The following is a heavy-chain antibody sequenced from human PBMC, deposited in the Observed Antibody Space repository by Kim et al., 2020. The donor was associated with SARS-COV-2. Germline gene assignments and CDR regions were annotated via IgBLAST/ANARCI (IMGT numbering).Heavy chain of an antibody. Sequence: ASVKVSCKASGYTFTSYYMHWVRQAPGQGLEWMGIINPSGGSTSYAQKFQGRVTMTRDTSTSTVYMELSSLRSEDTAVYYCARGSVVDGSYYVMVYWGQGTLVTVSS. V-gene: IGHV1-46*01. CDR2: INPSGGST. D-gene: IGHD1-26*01. CDR3: ARGSVVDGSYYVMVY. CDR1: GYTFTSYY. J-gene: IGHJ4*02.